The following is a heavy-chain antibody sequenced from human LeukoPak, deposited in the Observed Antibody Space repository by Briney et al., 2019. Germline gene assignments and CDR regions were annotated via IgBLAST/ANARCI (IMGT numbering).Heavy chain of an antibody. CDR1: DGSINSYY. CDR2: IYYNGNT. Sequence: SETLSLTCSVSDGSINSYYWNWIRRPPGKGLEWIGYIYYNGNTNYSPSLKSRVTMSVDTSKNLFSLKVSSATAADTAVYYCARGRSNYYGMDVWGQGTTVTVSS. J-gene: IGHJ6*02. CDR3: ARGRSNYYGMDV. V-gene: IGHV4-59*01. D-gene: IGHD1-26*01.